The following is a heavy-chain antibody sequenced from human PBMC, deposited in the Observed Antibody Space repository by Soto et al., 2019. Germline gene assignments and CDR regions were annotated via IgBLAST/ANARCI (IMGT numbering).Heavy chain of an antibody. CDR2: ISAYNGNT. CDR1: GYTFTSYG. V-gene: IGHV1-18*04. J-gene: IGHJ5*02. CDR3: ARAGLWWGDNWLDP. D-gene: IGHD2-21*01. Sequence: ASVKISCKASGYTFTSYGISWVRQAPGQGLEWMGWISAYNGNTNYAQKLQGRVTMTTDTSTSTAYMELRSLRSDDTAVYYCARAGLWWGDNWLDPWGQGTLVTVSS.